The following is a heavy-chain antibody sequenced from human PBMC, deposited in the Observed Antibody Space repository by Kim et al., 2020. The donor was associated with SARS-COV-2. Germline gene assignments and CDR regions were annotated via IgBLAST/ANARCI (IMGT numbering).Heavy chain of an antibody. CDR2: INHRGST. J-gene: IGHJ2*01. CDR3: AGGVVVTSMHSWYFDL. V-gene: IGHV4-34*01. D-gene: IGHD2-21*02. CDR1: GGSFSGYY. Sequence: SETLSLTCAVYGGSFSGYYWSWIRQPPGGGLEWIGEINHRGSTNYNPSLKSRVTISLDTSKNQFSLRLTSLTAADTAVYYCAGGVVVTSMHSWYFDLWGRGTLVTVSS.